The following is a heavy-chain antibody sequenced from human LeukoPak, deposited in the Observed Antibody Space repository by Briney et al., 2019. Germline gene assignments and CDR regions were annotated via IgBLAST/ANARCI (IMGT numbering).Heavy chain of an antibody. CDR3: ERWVYGSSNWSAFYI. V-gene: IGHV1-8*01. CDR1: GYTFTSYD. Sequence: ASVKVSRKASGYTFTSYDINRGRHATGQGHEWMGLTNPNSGNTGSSQTYHGKVTMTMNTATSTHYMDLNSLRSEATALYDCERWVYGSSNWSAFYIWGQGTMVTVS. J-gene: IGHJ3*02. CDR2: TNPNSGNT. D-gene: IGHD6-13*01.